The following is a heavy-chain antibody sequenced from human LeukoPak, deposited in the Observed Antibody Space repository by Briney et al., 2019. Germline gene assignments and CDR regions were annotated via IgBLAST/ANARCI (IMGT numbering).Heavy chain of an antibody. D-gene: IGHD4-17*01. CDR2: IDHSGST. CDR1: GASISSGGYS. Sequence: SQTLSLTCADSGASISSGGYSWSWIRQPQGKGLEWIGYIDHSGSTYYTPSLKSRVTISVDRSKNQFSLKLSSVTAADTAVYYCARLRKGDDYGDYRLDYWGQGTLVTVSS. J-gene: IGHJ4*02. V-gene: IGHV4-30-2*01. CDR3: ARLRKGDDYGDYRLDY.